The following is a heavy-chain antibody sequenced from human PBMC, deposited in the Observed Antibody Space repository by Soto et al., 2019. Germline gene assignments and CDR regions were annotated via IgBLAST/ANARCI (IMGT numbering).Heavy chain of an antibody. Sequence: QITLNESGPTVVKPAETLTLTCTFSGFSLTTSGVGVGWIRQSPGKAPEWLALIYWDDGRRYSASLKSRLTLTKDTSKNQVVLTMASVDPADTATYYCAHRILRTVFGLVTTTAIYFDFWGQGTPVVVSS. J-gene: IGHJ4*02. CDR3: AHRILRTVFGLVTTTAIYFDF. CDR2: IYWDDGR. V-gene: IGHV2-5*02. D-gene: IGHD3-3*01. CDR1: GFSLTTSGVG.